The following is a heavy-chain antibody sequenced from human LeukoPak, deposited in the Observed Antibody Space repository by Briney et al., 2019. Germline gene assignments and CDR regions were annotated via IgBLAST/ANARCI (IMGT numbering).Heavy chain of an antibody. D-gene: IGHD6-19*01. CDR1: GGSISNSNW. Sequence: PSETLSLTCGVSGGSISNSNWWSWVRQSPGRGLEWIAEIYHSGKTNYNPSLKSRVTISVDTSKNQFSLKLSSVTAADTAVYYCARGGEGDSSGWELHFDYWGQGTLVTVSS. V-gene: IGHV4-4*02. CDR2: IYHSGKT. J-gene: IGHJ4*02. CDR3: ARGGEGDSSGWELHFDY.